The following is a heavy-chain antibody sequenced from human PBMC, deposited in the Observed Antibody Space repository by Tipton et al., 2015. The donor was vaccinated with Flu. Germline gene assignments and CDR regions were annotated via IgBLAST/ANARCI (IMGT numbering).Heavy chain of an antibody. D-gene: IGHD3-3*01. CDR2: IYYSGST. J-gene: IGHJ5*02. CDR3: ARVLGGDDFWSGSGQGGNWFDP. V-gene: IGHV4-59*11. CDR1: GGSISSHY. Sequence: TLSLTCTVSGGSISSHYWSWIRQPPGKGLEWIGYIYYSGSTNYNPSLKSRVTISVDTSKNQFSLKLSSVTAADTAVYYCARVLGGDDFWSGSGQGGNWFDPWGQGTLVTVSS.